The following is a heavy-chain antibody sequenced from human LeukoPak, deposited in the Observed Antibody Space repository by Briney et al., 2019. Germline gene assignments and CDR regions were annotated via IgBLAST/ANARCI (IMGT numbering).Heavy chain of an antibody. Sequence: PGGSLSLSCAASGFTFSSNGMHWARKAPGKGLEWVAVIWYGGSNKYYADSVKGRFTISRDNSKNTLYLQMNSLRAEDTAVYYCAKEASLYFDYWGQGTLVTVSS. CDR2: IWYGGSNK. CDR1: GFTFSSNG. V-gene: IGHV3-30*02. J-gene: IGHJ4*02. CDR3: AKEASLYFDY.